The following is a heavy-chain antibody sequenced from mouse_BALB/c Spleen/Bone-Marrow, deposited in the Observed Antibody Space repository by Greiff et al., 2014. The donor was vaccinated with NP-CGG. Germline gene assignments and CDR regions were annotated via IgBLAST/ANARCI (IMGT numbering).Heavy chain of an antibody. CDR1: GYTFTSYW. V-gene: IGHV1-87*01. Sequence: QVQLQQPGAELARPGAPVKLSCKASGYTFTSYWMQWVKQRPGQGLEWIGAIYPGDGDTRYTQKFKGKATLTADTSSSTAYMQLSSLASEDSAVYYCSREGGYWGQGTTLTVSS. CDR3: SREGGY. CDR2: IYPGDGDT. J-gene: IGHJ2*01.